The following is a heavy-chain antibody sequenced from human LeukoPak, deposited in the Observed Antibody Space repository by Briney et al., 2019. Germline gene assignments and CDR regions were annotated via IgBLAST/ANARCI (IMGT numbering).Heavy chain of an antibody. Sequence: GGFLRLSCEASGFTFSNFAMTWARQAPGKGLEWVSAINTAGRSYYEDSVRGRFTITRDNSKNTMYLEMVNLSTEDTAVYHCLKGASSAGMLDFKFWGQGTLVTVST. J-gene: IGHJ4*02. CDR3: LKGASSAGMLDFKF. V-gene: IGHV3-23*01. CDR1: GFTFSNFA. D-gene: IGHD6-6*01. CDR2: INTAGRS.